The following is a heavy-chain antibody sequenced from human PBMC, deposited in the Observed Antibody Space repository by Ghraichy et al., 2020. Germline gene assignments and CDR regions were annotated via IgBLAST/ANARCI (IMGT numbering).Heavy chain of an antibody. J-gene: IGHJ5*02. CDR2: IYYSGST. V-gene: IGHV4-31*03. CDR3: AREDDSSGSGGWFDP. D-gene: IGHD3-22*01. Sequence: SETLSLTCTVSGGSISSGGYYWSWIRQHPGKGLEWIGYIYYSGSTYYNPSLKSRVTISVDTSKNQFSLKLSSVTAADTAVYYCAREDDSSGSGGWFDPWGQGTLVTVSS. CDR1: GGSISSGGYY.